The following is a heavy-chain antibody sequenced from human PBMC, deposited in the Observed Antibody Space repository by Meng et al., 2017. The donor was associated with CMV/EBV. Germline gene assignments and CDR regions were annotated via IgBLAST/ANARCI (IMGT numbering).Heavy chain of an antibody. CDR2: ISAYNGNT. D-gene: IGHD5-12*01. Sequence: QVQLGQSGGEVQKPGASVKVSCKVSGYPFTGYGISCVRQAPGQGLAGMGWISAYNGNTNYAQKLQGRVTMTTDTSTSTAYMELRSLRSDDSAVYYCARGGASSGYDLIDYWGQGTLVTVSS. CDR3: ARGGASSGYDLIDY. V-gene: IGHV1-18*01. J-gene: IGHJ4*02. CDR1: GYPFTGYG.